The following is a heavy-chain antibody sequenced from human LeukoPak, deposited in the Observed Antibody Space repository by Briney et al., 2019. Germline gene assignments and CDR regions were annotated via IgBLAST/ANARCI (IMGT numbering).Heavy chain of an antibody. CDR2: IKSSDNSA. Sequence: PGGSLRLSCTASGFTFTTYAMSWVRQAPGKGLEWVAAIKSSDNSAYYIDSVKGRLTISRDNSKNTLFLQMNSLRAEDTAVYYCAKVVGDFNFWGQGTLVTVSS. CDR1: GFTFTTYA. J-gene: IGHJ4*02. CDR3: AKVVGDFNF. D-gene: IGHD4-17*01. V-gene: IGHV3-23*01.